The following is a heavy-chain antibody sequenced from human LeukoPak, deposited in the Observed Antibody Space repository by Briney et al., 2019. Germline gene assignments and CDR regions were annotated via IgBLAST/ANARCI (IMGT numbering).Heavy chain of an antibody. D-gene: IGHD3-3*01. CDR3: ARGWEYDFWSGYYIKY. CDR2: IYSGGST. Sequence: QPGGSLRLSCAASEFTVSVNYMSWVRQAPGKGLEWVSFIYSGGSTYYADSVKGRFTISRDNSKNTLYLQMGSLRAEDMAVYYCARGWEYDFWSGYYIKYWGQGTLVTVSS. CDR1: EFTVSVNY. V-gene: IGHV3-53*05. J-gene: IGHJ4*02.